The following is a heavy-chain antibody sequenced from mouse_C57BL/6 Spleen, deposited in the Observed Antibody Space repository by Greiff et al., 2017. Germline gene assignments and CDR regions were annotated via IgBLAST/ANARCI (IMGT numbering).Heavy chain of an antibody. J-gene: IGHJ2*01. CDR2: IDPSDSYT. V-gene: IGHV1-69*01. CDR3: AAYYSNYGFDY. Sequence: VQLQQPGAELVMPGASVKLSCKASGYTFTSYWMHWVKQRPGQGLEWIGEIDPSDSYTNYNQKFKGKSTLTVDKSSSTAYMQLSSLTSEDSAVYYCAAYYSNYGFDYGGQGTTLTVSS. CDR1: GYTFTSYW. D-gene: IGHD2-5*01.